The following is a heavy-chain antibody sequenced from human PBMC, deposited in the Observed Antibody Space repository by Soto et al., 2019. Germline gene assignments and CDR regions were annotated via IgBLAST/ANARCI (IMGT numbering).Heavy chain of an antibody. D-gene: IGHD6-6*01. CDR1: GYTFTGYY. V-gene: IGHV1-2*04. CDR2: INPNSGGT. Sequence: ASVKVSCKASGYTFTGYYMHWVRQAPGQGLEWMGWINPNSGGTNYAQKFQGWVTMTRDTSISTAYMELSRLRSDDTAVYYCARDARIAARTLDAFDIWGQGTMVTVSS. J-gene: IGHJ3*02. CDR3: ARDARIAARTLDAFDI.